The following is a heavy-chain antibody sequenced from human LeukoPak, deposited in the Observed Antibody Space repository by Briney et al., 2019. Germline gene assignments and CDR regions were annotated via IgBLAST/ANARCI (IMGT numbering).Heavy chain of an antibody. Sequence: GGSLRLSCTASGFTFSSYSMNWVRQAPGKGLEWVSSISSGSSYIYYADSVKGRFTISRDNSKNTLYLQMNSLRSEDTAVYYCARDWGTSSLYLVSWGQGTLVTVSS. CDR1: GFTFSSYS. CDR3: ARDWGTSSLYLVS. D-gene: IGHD6-6*01. CDR2: ISSGSSYI. V-gene: IGHV3-21*01. J-gene: IGHJ4*02.